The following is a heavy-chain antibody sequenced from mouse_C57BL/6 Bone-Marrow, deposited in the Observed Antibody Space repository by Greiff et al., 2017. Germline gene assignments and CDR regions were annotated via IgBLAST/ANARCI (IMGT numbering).Heavy chain of an antibody. CDR3: ARNRGPRRRTWFAY. V-gene: IGHV2-2*01. CDR1: GFSLTSYG. Sequence: VKLQESGPGLVQPSQSLSITCTVSGFSLTSYGVHWVRQSPGKGLEWLGVIWSGGSTDYNAAFISRLSISKDNSKSQVVFKMNSLQADDTAIYYCARNRGPRRRTWFAYWGQGTLVTVSA. J-gene: IGHJ3*01. CDR2: IWSGGST. D-gene: IGHD1-2*01.